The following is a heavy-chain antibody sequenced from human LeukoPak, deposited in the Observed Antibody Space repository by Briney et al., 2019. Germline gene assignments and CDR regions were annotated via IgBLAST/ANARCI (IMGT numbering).Heavy chain of an antibody. D-gene: IGHD3-9*01. Sequence: ASVKVSCKASGYTFTGYSMHWVRQAPGQGLECMGWINPDSGVTNYAQKFQGRVTMTRDTSISTAYLDLSRLRSDDTAVYYCARDSEAEDFLTGDRNWFDPWGQGTLVTVSS. CDR2: INPDSGVT. V-gene: IGHV1-2*02. CDR3: ARDSEAEDFLTGDRNWFDP. J-gene: IGHJ5*02. CDR1: GYTFTGYS.